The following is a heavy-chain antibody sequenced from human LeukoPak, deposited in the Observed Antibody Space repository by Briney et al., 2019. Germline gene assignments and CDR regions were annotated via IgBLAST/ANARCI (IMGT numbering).Heavy chain of an antibody. CDR3: ARGGNYLDY. Sequence: GGSLRLSYAASGFTFTSYTMNWVRQAPGKGLEWVSYISSSSINKYYADSVKGRFTISRDDAKNSLYLQMNSLRAEDRAVYYCARGGNYLDYGGQGTLVTVSS. CDR2: ISSSSINK. V-gene: IGHV3-48*01. D-gene: IGHD3-16*01. CDR1: GFTFTSYT. J-gene: IGHJ4*02.